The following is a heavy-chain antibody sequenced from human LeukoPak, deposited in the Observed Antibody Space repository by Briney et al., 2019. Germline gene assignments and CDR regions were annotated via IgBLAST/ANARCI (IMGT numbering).Heavy chain of an antibody. CDR3: ARVYQLVQRGSSWYPFDY. CDR1: GGSFSGYY. V-gene: IGHV4-34*01. D-gene: IGHD6-13*01. Sequence: PSETLSLTCAVYGGSFSGYYWSWIRQPPGKGLEWIGEINHSGSTNYNPSLKSRLTISVDTSKNQFSLKLSSVTAADTAVYYCARVYQLVQRGSSWYPFDYWGQGTLVTVSS. J-gene: IGHJ4*02. CDR2: INHSGST.